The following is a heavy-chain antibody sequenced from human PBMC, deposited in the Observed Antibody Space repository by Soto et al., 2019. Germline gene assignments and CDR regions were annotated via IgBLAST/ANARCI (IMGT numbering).Heavy chain of an antibody. CDR3: ARRWG. CDR2: IYSGGTT. V-gene: IGHV3-66*01. J-gene: IGHJ3*01. D-gene: IGHD1-26*01. CDR1: GFTVSSNY. Sequence: PGGSLRLSCAASGFTVSSNYMSWVRQAPGKGPEWVALIYSGGTTHYAESVKGRFTISRDKSKNTLYLQMNSLRAEDAAVYYCARRWGWGHGTMVTVSS.